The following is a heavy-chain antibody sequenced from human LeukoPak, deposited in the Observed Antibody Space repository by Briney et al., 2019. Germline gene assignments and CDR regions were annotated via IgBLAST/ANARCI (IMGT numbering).Heavy chain of an antibody. CDR1: GGSISSGDYY. J-gene: IGHJ4*02. D-gene: IGHD3-22*01. Sequence: SETLSLTCTVSGGSISSGDYYWSWIRQPPGKGLEWIGYIYYSGSTYYNPSLRSRVTISVDTSKNQFSLKLSSVTAADTAVYYCARGTYDSSGYYYGFDYWGQGTLVTVSS. CDR2: IYYSGST. CDR3: ARGTYDSSGYYYGFDY. V-gene: IGHV4-30-4*01.